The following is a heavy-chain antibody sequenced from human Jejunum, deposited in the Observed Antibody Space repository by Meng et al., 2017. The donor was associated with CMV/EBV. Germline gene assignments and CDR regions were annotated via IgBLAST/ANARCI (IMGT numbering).Heavy chain of an antibody. D-gene: IGHD2-2*01. J-gene: IGHJ5*02. CDR1: GFSLSTSGVG. CDR2: IYWDDDK. Sequence: QITLKESVPTLVKPTQTLTLTCTFSGFSLSTSGVGVGWTRQPPGKALEWLALIYWDDDKRYSPSLKSRLTITKDTSKNQVVLTMTNMDPMDTATYYCALFTRSWFDPWGQGTLVTVSS. CDR3: ALFTRSWFDP. V-gene: IGHV2-5*02.